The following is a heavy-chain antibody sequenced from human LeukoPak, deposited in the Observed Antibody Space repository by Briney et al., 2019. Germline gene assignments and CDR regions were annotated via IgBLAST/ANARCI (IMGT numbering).Heavy chain of an antibody. V-gene: IGHV3-23*01. CDR3: AKDGDSAVASPSPFQH. CDR1: GFTFSSYA. CDR2: ISGSGGST. J-gene: IGHJ1*01. D-gene: IGHD2-21*02. Sequence: GGSLRLPCAASGFTFSSYAMSWVRQAPGKGLEWVSAISGSGGSTYYADSVKGRFTISRDNSKNTLYLQMNSLRAEDTAVYYCAKDGDSAVASPSPFQHWGQSTLVTVSS.